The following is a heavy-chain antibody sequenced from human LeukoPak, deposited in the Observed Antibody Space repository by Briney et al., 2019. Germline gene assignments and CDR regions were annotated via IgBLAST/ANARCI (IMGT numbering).Heavy chain of an antibody. J-gene: IGHJ5*02. CDR2: ISTGGGYI. Sequence: GGSLRLSCATSGFTFSSYIMNWVRQAPGKGLEWVSSISTGGGYIYYADSVKGRFTISRDNAKNSLYLQMNGLRAEDTAVYCCARDLDPWGQGTPVTVSS. CDR1: GFTFSSYI. V-gene: IGHV3-21*01. CDR3: ARDLDP.